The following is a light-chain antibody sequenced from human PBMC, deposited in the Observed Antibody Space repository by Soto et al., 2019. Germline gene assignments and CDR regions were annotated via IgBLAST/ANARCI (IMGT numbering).Light chain of an antibody. V-gene: IGKV1-39*01. CDR2: AAS. Sequence: DIQMPQSPYSLSASVGDRVTITCRASQSINNYLNWYQQKPGKAPRLLIHAASSLQSGVPSRFSGSGSGTAFTVNIGTLKPEDFEIEYGHQSYNAPRTFGPGPKVEIK. CDR3: HQSYNAPRT. J-gene: IGKJ1*01. CDR1: QSINNY.